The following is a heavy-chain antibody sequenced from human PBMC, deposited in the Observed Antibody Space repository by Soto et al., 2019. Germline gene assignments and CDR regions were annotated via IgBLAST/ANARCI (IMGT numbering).Heavy chain of an antibody. J-gene: IGHJ4*02. CDR1: GFTFNNYA. Sequence: QVQLVESGGGVVQPGRSLRLSCAASGFTFNNYAMHWVRQAPGKGLEWVAFISNDGSNKYYADSVKGRITVSRDNSKNTLYLQMNSLTAEDTAIYYCASPVDTNNWSSIGSWGQGTLVTVSS. CDR3: ASPVDTNNWSSIGS. CDR2: ISNDGSNK. V-gene: IGHV3-30-3*01. D-gene: IGHD1-1*01.